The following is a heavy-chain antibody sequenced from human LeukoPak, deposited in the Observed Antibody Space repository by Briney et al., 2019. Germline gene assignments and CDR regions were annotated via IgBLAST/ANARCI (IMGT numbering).Heavy chain of an antibody. D-gene: IGHD1-1*01. CDR2: IYPGDSDT. J-gene: IGHJ4*02. Sequence: GESLKISCKGSGYSFTSYWIGCVRQMPGKGLEWMGIIYPGDSDTIYSPSFQSQVTISADKSISTAYLQWSSLKASDTAMYYCASSPYNWNGAGNFDYWGQGTLVTVSS. V-gene: IGHV5-51*01. CDR3: ASSPYNWNGAGNFDY. CDR1: GYSFTSYW.